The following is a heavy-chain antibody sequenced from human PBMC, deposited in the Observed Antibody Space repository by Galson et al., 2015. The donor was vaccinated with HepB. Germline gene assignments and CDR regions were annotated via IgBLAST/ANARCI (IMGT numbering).Heavy chain of an antibody. CDR1: GFTFSSYG. J-gene: IGHJ4*02. CDR3: ARVIRGGRYYFDY. V-gene: IGHV3-30*03. Sequence: LRLSCAASGFTFSSYGMHWVRQAPGKGLEWVAVISYDGSNKYYADSVKGRFTISRDNSKNTLYLQMNSLRAEDTAVYYCARVIRGGRYYFDYWGQGTLVTVSS. CDR2: ISYDGSNK. D-gene: IGHD2-15*01.